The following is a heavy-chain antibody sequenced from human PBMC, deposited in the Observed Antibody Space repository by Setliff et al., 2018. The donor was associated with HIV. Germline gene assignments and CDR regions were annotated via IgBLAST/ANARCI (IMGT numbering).Heavy chain of an antibody. CDR3: ARRMWQQDSKFMYYFDY. CDR1: GYSFTSYW. D-gene: IGHD6-13*01. Sequence: PGESLKISCKGSGYSFTSYWIGWVRQMPGKGLEWMGTIYPGDSDTRYSPSFQGQVTISADKSISTAYLQWSSLKASDTAMYYCARRMWQQDSKFMYYFDYWGQGTLVTVSS. CDR2: IYPGDSDT. V-gene: IGHV5-51*01. J-gene: IGHJ4*02.